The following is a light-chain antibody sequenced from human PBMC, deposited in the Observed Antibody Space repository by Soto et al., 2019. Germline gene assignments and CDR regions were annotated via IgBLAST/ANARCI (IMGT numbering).Light chain of an antibody. CDR2: DVS. J-gene: IGLJ2*01. CDR3: CSYADGVV. CDR1: SSDVGGYNY. V-gene: IGLV2-11*01. Sequence: QSVLTQPRSVSGSPGQSVTISCTGTSSDVGGYNYVSWYQQHPGKAPKLMIYDVSKRPSGVPDRFSGSKSGNTASLTISGLQAEDEADYYCCSYADGVVFGGGTKLTVL.